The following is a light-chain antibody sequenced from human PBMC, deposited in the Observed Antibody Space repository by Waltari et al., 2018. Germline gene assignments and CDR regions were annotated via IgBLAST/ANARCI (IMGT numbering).Light chain of an antibody. CDR3: QNYERLPAM. CDR1: QSIGIY. CDR2: HAS. J-gene: IGKJ1*01. V-gene: IGKV3-20*01. Sequence: TLSLSPGERATLSCRASQSIGIYLAWYQQRPGQAPRLLINHASNRATGIPDRFSGSGSGTDFSLTISRLEPEDFAVYYCQNYERLPAMFGQGP.